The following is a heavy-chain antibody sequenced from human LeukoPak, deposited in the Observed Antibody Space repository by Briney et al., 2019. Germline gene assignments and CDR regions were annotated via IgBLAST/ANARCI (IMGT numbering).Heavy chain of an antibody. V-gene: IGHV3-30*04. J-gene: IGHJ2*01. D-gene: IGHD5-24*01. Sequence: GGSLRLSCAASGFTFSSYAMHWVRQAPGKGLEWVAVISYDGSNKSYADSVKGRFTISRDNSKNTLYLQMNSLRAEDTAVYYCARDLGRWLRIEWYFDLWGRGTLVTVSS. CDR1: GFTFSSYA. CDR2: ISYDGSNK. CDR3: ARDLGRWLRIEWYFDL.